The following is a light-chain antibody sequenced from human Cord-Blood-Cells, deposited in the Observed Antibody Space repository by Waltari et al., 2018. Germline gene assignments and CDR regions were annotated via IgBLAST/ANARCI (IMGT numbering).Light chain of an antibody. V-gene: IGKV1-9*01. CDR2: SAS. Sequence: IQLTQSPSSLSASVGDRVTITCRASQGISSYLAWYQQKPGKAPKLLIYSASTLQSGVPSRFRGSGSGTDFTRTISSLQPEDLATYYCQQINSYPITFGQGTRLEIK. J-gene: IGKJ5*01. CDR3: QQINSYPIT. CDR1: QGISSY.